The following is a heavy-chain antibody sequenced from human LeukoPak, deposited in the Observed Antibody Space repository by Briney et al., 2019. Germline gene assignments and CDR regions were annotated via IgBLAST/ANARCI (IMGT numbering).Heavy chain of an antibody. CDR2: ISAYNGNT. CDR3: ARDGDYYDSSGYYYGYYYYYMDV. CDR1: GYTFTSYG. Sequence: ASVKVSRKASGYTFTSYGISWVRQAPGQGLEWMGWISAYNGNTNYAQKLQGRVTMTTDTSTSTAYMELRSLRSDDTAVYYCARDGDYYDSSGYYYGYYYYYMDVWGKGTTVTISS. V-gene: IGHV1-18*01. J-gene: IGHJ6*03. D-gene: IGHD3-22*01.